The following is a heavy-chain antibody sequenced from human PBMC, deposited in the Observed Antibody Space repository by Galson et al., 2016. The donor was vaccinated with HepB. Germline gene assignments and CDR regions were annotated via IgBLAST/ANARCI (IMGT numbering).Heavy chain of an antibody. Sequence: SLRLSCAASGFTFSSYSMNWVRQAPGKGLEWVSSISSSNNYIYYADSVKGRFTISRDNAKNSLYLQMNSLRAEDTAVYYCARRLSVLVIAARGWGYGLDVWGKGTTVTVSS. V-gene: IGHV3-21*01. CDR1: GFTFSSYS. CDR3: ARRLSVLVIAARGWGYGLDV. J-gene: IGHJ6*04. D-gene: IGHD2-15*01. CDR2: ISSSNNYI.